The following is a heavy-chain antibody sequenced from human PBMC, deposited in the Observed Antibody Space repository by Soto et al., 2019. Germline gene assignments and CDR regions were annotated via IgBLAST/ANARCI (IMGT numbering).Heavy chain of an antibody. CDR1: GFTFSSYS. J-gene: IGHJ4*02. CDR3: ARDATDSSGYYYVSFDDY. D-gene: IGHD3-22*01. Sequence: GGSLRLSCAASGFTFSSYSMNWVRQAPEKGLEWVSSISSSSSYIYYADSVKGRFTISRDNAKNSLYLQMNSLRAEDTAVYYCARDATDSSGYYYVSFDDYWGQGTLVTVSS. V-gene: IGHV3-21*01. CDR2: ISSSSSYI.